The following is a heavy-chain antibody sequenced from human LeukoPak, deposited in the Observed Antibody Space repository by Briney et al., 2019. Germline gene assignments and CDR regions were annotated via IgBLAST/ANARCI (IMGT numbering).Heavy chain of an antibody. CDR2: ISSSSSYI. V-gene: IGHV3-21*01. J-gene: IGHJ4*02. CDR3: ARDLIEWEPLGFFDY. CDR1: GFTFSSYS. D-gene: IGHD1-26*01. Sequence: SGGSLRLSCAASGFTFSSYSMNWVRQAPGKGLEWVSSISSSSSYIYYADSVKGRFTISRNNAKNSLYLQMNSLRAEDTAVYYCARDLIEWEPLGFFDYWGQGTLVTVSS.